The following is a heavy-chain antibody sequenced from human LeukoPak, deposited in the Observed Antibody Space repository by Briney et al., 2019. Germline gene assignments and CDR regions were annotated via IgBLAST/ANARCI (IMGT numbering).Heavy chain of an antibody. CDR1: GGSISSSSYY. CDR3: ARGRWQQLVFRGRFYFDY. V-gene: IGHV4-39*07. J-gene: IGHJ4*02. Sequence: NPSETLSLTCTVSGGSISSSSYYWSWIRQPPGKGLEWIGEIDHSGSTNYNPSLKSRVTISVDTSKNQFSLKLSSVTAADTAVYYCARGRWQQLVFRGRFYFDYWGQGTLVTVSS. CDR2: IDHSGST. D-gene: IGHD6-13*01.